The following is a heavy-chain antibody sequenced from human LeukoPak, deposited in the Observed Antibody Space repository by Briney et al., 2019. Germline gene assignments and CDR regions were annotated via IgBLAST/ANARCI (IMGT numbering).Heavy chain of an antibody. CDR2: INPNSGGT. CDR1: GYTFTGYY. Sequence: EASVKVSCKASGYTFTGYYMHWVRQAPGQGLEWMGWINPNSGGTNYAQKFQGRVTMTRDTSISTAYMELSRLRSDDTAVYYCARGERRYSSSWGAFDIWGQGTMVTVSS. J-gene: IGHJ3*02. D-gene: IGHD6-13*01. CDR3: ARGERRYSSSWGAFDI. V-gene: IGHV1-2*02.